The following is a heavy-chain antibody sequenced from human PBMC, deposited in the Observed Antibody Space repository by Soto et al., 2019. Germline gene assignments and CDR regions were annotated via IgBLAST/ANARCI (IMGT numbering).Heavy chain of an antibody. CDR1: GGTFSSYA. D-gene: IGHD5-12*01. CDR2: IIPIFGTA. CDR3: ARGRDGYNWRHYYYGLDV. J-gene: IGHJ6*02. V-gene: IGHV1-69*06. Sequence: ASVKVSCKASGGTFSSYAISWVRQAPGQGLEWMGGIIPIFGTANYAQKFQGRVTITADKSTSTAYMELSSLRSEDTAVYYCARGRDGYNWRHYYYGLDVWGQGTTVTVSS.